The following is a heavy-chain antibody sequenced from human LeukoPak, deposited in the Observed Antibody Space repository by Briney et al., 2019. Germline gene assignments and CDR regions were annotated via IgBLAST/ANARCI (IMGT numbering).Heavy chain of an antibody. V-gene: IGHV3-23*01. CDR3: AKGGAVSSKSITMIRGTRRYYYYMDV. J-gene: IGHJ6*03. CDR2: ISDSGDRT. Sequence: GGSLRLSCGASGFTFSSYGMSWVRQAPGKGLEWVSSISDSGDRTFYADSVKGRFTISRDNSKNTLFLQVNSLRAEDTAVYYCAKGGAVSSKSITMIRGTRRYYYYMDVWGKGTTVTISS. CDR1: GFTFSSYG. D-gene: IGHD3-10*01.